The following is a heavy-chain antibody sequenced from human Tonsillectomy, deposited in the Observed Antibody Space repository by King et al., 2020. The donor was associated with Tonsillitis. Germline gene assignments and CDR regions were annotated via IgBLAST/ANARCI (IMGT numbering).Heavy chain of an antibody. CDR3: ARDGGEAVAGTGYDWFDP. D-gene: IGHD6-19*01. Sequence: QLVQSGAEVMKPGASVKVSCKASGYTFTGFYMHWVRQAPGQGLEWMGWINPNSGGTNYAQKFQGRVTMTSDTSISTAYMELSRLRSDDTAVYYCARDGGEAVAGTGYDWFDPWGQGTLVTVSS. V-gene: IGHV1-2*02. CDR1: GYTFTGFY. CDR2: INPNSGGT. J-gene: IGHJ5*02.